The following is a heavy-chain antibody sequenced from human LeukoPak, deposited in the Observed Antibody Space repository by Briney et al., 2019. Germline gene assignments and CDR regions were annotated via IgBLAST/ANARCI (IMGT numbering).Heavy chain of an antibody. CDR1: GFTFSTYW. CDR3: ARAWTPED. Sequence: PGGSLRLSCAASGFTFSTYWMHWVRQVPGKGLVWVSRTNPDGSSTTYADSVKGRFTISRDNARNTLYLQMNSLRAEDTAVYYCARAWTPEDWGQGTLVTVSS. D-gene: IGHD3/OR15-3a*01. CDR2: TNPDGSST. V-gene: IGHV3-74*01. J-gene: IGHJ4*02.